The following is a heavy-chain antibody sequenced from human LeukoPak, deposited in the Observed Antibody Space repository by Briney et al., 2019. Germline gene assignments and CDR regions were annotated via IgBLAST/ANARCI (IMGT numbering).Heavy chain of an antibody. CDR2: IYPGDSDT. CDR1: GYTFTRHC. Sequence: GESLKISGKGSGYTFTRHCIGWVRQLPGKGLEWMGIIYPGDSDTRYSPSFQGQVTISTDKPISTAYLQWSSLKASDTAMYLCARRKDYDILTGSSQYYFDYWGQGTLVTVPS. CDR3: ARRKDYDILTGSSQYYFDY. J-gene: IGHJ4*02. V-gene: IGHV5-51*01. D-gene: IGHD3-9*01.